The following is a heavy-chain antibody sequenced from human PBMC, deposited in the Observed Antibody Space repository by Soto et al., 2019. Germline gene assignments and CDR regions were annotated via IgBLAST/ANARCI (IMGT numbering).Heavy chain of an antibody. CDR2: ISSNGGST. J-gene: IGHJ6*02. CDR3: VRPDYDFWSGYYSERGMDV. D-gene: IGHD3-3*01. Sequence: PGGSLRLSCSASGFTFSSYAMHWVRQAPGKGLEYVSAISSNGGSTYYADSVKGRFTISGDNSKNTLYLQMSSLRAEDTAVYYCVRPDYDFWSGYYSERGMDVWGQGTTVTVS. V-gene: IGHV3-64D*08. CDR1: GFTFSSYA.